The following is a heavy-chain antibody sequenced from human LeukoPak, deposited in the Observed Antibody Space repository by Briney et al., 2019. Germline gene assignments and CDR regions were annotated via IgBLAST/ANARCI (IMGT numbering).Heavy chain of an antibody. CDR3: ARFVSGNYNWYFDL. Sequence: PSETLSLTCTVSGGSISSSSYYWGWIRQPPGKGLEWIGSIYYSGSTYYNPSLKSRVTISIDTSKNQFSLKLSSVTAADTAVYYCARFVSGNYNWYFDLWGRGTLVTVSS. D-gene: IGHD1-26*01. V-gene: IGHV4-39*07. CDR2: IYYSGST. J-gene: IGHJ2*01. CDR1: GGSISSSSYY.